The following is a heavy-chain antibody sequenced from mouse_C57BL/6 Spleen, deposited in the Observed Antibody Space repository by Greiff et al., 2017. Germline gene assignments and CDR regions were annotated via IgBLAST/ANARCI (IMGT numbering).Heavy chain of an antibody. CDR1: GFTFSSYA. J-gene: IGHJ3*01. CDR2: ISDGGSYT. V-gene: IGHV5-4*01. Sequence: EVQVVESGGGLVKPGGSLKLSCAASGFTFSSYAMSWVRQTPEKRLEWVATISDGGSYTYYPDNVKGRFTISRDNAKNNLYLQMSHLKSEDTAMYYCARDLGGNYGFAYWGQGTLVTVSA. D-gene: IGHD2-1*01. CDR3: ARDLGGNYGFAY.